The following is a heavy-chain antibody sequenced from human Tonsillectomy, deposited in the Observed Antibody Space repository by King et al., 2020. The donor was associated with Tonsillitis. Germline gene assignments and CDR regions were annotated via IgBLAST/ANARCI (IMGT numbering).Heavy chain of an antibody. CDR1: GFTFSSYG. D-gene: IGHD2-21*02. CDR2: ISYDGSNK. J-gene: IGHJ1*01. CDR3: ANDHRNLYCGGDFDSRPP. V-gene: IGHV3-30*18. Sequence: VQLVESGGGVVQPGRSLRLSCAASGFTFSSYGMHWVRQAPGKGLEWVAVISYDGSNKYYADSVKGRFTISRDNSKNTLYLQMNSLRAEDTAVYYCANDHRNLYCGGDFDSRPPWGQGTLVTVSS.